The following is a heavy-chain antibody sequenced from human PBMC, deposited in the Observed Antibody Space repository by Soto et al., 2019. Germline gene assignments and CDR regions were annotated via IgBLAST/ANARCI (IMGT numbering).Heavy chain of an antibody. V-gene: IGHV1-69*13. CDR1: GGTFSSYA. CDR3: ARDLTPPYFDY. Sequence: SLKVSCRASGGTFSSYAISWVRQAPGQGLEWMGGIIPIFGTANYAQRFQGRVTITADESTSTAYMELSSLRSEDTAVYYCARDLTPPYFDYWGQGTLVTVSS. CDR2: IIPIFGTA. D-gene: IGHD7-27*01. J-gene: IGHJ4*02.